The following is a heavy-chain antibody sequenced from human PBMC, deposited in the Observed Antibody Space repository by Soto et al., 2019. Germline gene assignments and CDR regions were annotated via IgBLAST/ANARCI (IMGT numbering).Heavy chain of an antibody. CDR1: GYSFTNCW. V-gene: IGHV5-51*01. CDR2: IYPGDSNT. D-gene: IGHD3-22*01. CDR3: ARKGYYYDSSGYYPFSSYYYYYGMDV. Sequence: PGESLKISCKGSGYSFTNCWIGWVRQMPGKGLEWMGLIYPGDSNTRYSPSFQGQVTISADKSISTAYLQWSSLKASDTAMYYCARKGYYYDSSGYYPFSSYYYYYGMDVWGQGTTVTVSS. J-gene: IGHJ6*02.